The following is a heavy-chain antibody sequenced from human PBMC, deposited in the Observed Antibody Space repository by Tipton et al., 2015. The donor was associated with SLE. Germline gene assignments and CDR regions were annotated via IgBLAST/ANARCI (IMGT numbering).Heavy chain of an antibody. J-gene: IGHJ4*02. CDR3: ARGTGISVD. V-gene: IGHV4-34*01. D-gene: IGHD6-19*01. CDR2: INHSGIP. Sequence: TLSLTCAVYGGAFSGYNWIWVRQSPGKGLEWIGEINHSGIPYYNPSLKSRVTLSVDTSKRQFFLKVTSVTAADTAVYYCARGTGISVDWGQGTLVTVSS. CDR1: GGAFSGYN.